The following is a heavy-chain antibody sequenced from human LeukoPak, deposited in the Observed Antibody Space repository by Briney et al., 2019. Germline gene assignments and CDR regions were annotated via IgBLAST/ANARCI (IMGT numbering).Heavy chain of an antibody. D-gene: IGHD1-26*01. V-gene: IGHV4-4*07. Sequence: SETLSLTCTVSGGSISSYYWSWIRQPAGKGLEWTGRIYTSGSTNYNPSLKSRVTMSVDTSKNQFSLKLSSVTAADTAVYYCARTPPRGGRYYYYYMDVWGKGTTVTVSS. CDR2: IYTSGST. CDR1: GGSISSYY. CDR3: ARTPPRGGRYYYYYMDV. J-gene: IGHJ6*03.